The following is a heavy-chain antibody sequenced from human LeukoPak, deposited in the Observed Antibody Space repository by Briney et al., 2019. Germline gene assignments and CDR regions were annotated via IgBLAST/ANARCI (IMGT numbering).Heavy chain of an antibody. D-gene: IGHD6-19*01. CDR2: IYHSGST. Sequence: SQTLSLTCTVSGGSISSGGYYWSWIRQPPGNGLEWIGYIYHSGSTYYNPSLKSRVTISVDRSKNQFSLKLSSVTAADTAVYYCARSGGWYLPLDYWGQGTLVTVSS. J-gene: IGHJ4*02. CDR1: GGSISSGGYY. V-gene: IGHV4-30-2*02. CDR3: ARSGGWYLPLDY.